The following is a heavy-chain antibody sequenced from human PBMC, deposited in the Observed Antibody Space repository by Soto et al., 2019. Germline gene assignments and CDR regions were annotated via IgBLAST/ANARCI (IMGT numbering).Heavy chain of an antibody. CDR2: VSPPFRTS. V-gene: IGHV1-69*01. Sequence: QVQLVQSGAEVKKPGSSVKVSCKTSGVSFNNNGIGWVRQAPGHGLEWMGGVSPPFRTSNYARKFQGRISITADASTGTVNMELSSLTSEDTAQYYCARVLYYGSGCYSPYCMDVWGQGTTVTVSS. J-gene: IGHJ6*02. D-gene: IGHD3-10*01. CDR3: ARVLYYGSGCYSPYCMDV. CDR1: GVSFNNNG.